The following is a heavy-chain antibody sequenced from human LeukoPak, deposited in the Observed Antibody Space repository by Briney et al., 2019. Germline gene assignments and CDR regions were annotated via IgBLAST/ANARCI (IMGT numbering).Heavy chain of an antibody. Sequence: GASVKVSCKASGYTFTSYGISWVRQAPGQGLEWMGWISAYNGNTNYAQKLQGRVTMTTDTSTSTAYMELRSLRSDDTAVYYCATAPLPYPRRAAFDIWGQGTMVTVSS. CDR2: ISAYNGNT. J-gene: IGHJ3*02. CDR3: ATAPLPYPRRAAFDI. V-gene: IGHV1-18*01. D-gene: IGHD3-10*01. CDR1: GYTFTSYG.